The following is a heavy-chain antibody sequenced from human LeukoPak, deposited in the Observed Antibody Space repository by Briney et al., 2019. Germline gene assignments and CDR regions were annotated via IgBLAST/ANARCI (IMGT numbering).Heavy chain of an antibody. V-gene: IGHV4-59*01. CDR1: GGSISSYY. D-gene: IGHD3-22*01. CDR3: AREVKHYYASSGYYDY. J-gene: IGHJ4*02. Sequence: PSETLSLTCTVSGGSISSYYWSWIRQPPGKGLEWIGYIYYSGSTNYNPSLKSRVTISVDTSKNQFSLKLSSVTAADTAVYYCAREVKHYYASSGYYDYWGQGTLVTVSS. CDR2: IYYSGST.